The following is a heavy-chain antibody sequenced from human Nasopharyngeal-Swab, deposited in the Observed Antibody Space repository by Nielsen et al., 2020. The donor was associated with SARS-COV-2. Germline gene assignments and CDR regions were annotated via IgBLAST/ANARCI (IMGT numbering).Heavy chain of an antibody. D-gene: IGHD5-18*01. V-gene: IGHV4-39*07. CDR3: ASRGYRNPLDY. J-gene: IGHJ4*02. Sequence: GSLRLACSVSGDPISSSTYYWGWIRQPPGKGLEWIGSIYYSGSTYYNPSLKSRVTISVDTSKNQFSLKLSSVTAADTAVYYCASRGYRNPLDYWGQGTLVTVSS. CDR1: GDPISSSTYY. CDR2: IYYSGST.